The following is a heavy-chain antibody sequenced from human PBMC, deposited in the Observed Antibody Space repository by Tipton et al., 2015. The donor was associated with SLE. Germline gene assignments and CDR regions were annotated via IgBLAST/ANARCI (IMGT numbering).Heavy chain of an antibody. Sequence: GSLRLSCAASGFPFSSYEMNWVRQAPGKGLEWVANIKGDGLDKYYVDSVKGRFVISRDNAKNSLDLQMSSLRAEDTAVYYCVRVGKGTAGYFDSWGQGKLVTVSS. CDR2: IKGDGLDK. V-gene: IGHV3-7*01. D-gene: IGHD6-13*01. CDR3: VRVGKGTAGYFDS. J-gene: IGHJ4*02. CDR1: GFPFSSYE.